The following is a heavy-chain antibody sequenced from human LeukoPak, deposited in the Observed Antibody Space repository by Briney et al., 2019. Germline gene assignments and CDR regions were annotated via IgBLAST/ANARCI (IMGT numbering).Heavy chain of an antibody. D-gene: IGHD3-10*01. CDR1: GFTFSSYT. Sequence: GGSLRLSCAASGFTFSSYTMKWVRQAPGKGLEWVSSISSRGSYIYYADPVKGRFTISRDNAESSLYLQMNSLRAEDTAVYYCARNTWFGEGIDAFDIWGQGTMVTVSS. CDR3: ARNTWFGEGIDAFDI. V-gene: IGHV3-21*01. CDR2: ISSRGSYI. J-gene: IGHJ3*02.